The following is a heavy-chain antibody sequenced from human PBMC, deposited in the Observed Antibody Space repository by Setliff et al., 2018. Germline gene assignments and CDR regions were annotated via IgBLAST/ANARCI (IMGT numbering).Heavy chain of an antibody. CDR2: IYRTGST. CDR3: ARLRGAFDY. V-gene: IGHV4-38-2*01. J-gene: IGHJ4*02. D-gene: IGHD3-16*01. Sequence: SETLSLTCAVSGYSISSGYYWGWIRQPPGKGLEWIGSIYRTGSTHYNPSLKSRVTISVDTSKNQFSLRLNSATAADTAVYYCARLRGAFDYWGQGTLVTVS. CDR1: GYSISSGYY.